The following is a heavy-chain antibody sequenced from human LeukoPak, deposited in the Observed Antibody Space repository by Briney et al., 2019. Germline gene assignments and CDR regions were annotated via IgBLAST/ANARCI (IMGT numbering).Heavy chain of an antibody. CDR2: ISYDGSNK. V-gene: IGHV3-30*18. CDR1: GFTFSSYG. J-gene: IGHJ6*02. Sequence: GRSLRLSCAASGFTFSSYGMHWVRQAPGKGLEWVAVISYDGSNKYYADSVKGRFTISRDNSKNTLYLQMNSLRAEDTAVYYCAKDQLAAGYDFWSGPYYYYGMDVWGQGTTVTVSS. CDR3: AKDQLAAGYDFWSGPYYYYGMDV. D-gene: IGHD3-3*01.